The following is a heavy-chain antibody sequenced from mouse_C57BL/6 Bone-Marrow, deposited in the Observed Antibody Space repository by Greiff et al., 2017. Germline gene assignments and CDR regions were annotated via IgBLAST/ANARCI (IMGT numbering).Heavy chain of an antibody. Sequence: QVQLKESGAELVRPGTSVKVSCKASGYAFTNYLIEWVKQRPGQGLEWIGVINPGSGGTNYNEKFKGKATLTADKSSSTAYMQLSILTSEDSAVYFCARRWLLLYYAMDYWGQGTSVTVSS. D-gene: IGHD2-3*01. V-gene: IGHV1-54*01. CDR1: GYAFTNYL. J-gene: IGHJ4*01. CDR3: ARRWLLLYYAMDY. CDR2: INPGSGGT.